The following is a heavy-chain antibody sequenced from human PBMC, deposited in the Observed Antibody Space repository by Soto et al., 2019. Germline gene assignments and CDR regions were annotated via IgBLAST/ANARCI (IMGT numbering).Heavy chain of an antibody. D-gene: IGHD6-19*01. CDR3: ARHVLSSGWYGRLNWFAP. J-gene: IGHJ5*02. CDR1: GGSISSSSYY. V-gene: IGHV4-39*01. Sequence: SETLSLTCTVSGGSISSSSYYWGWIRQPPGKGLEWIGSIYYSGSTYYNPSLKSRVTISVDTSKNQFSLKLSSVTAADTAVYYCARHVLSSGWYGRLNWFAPWGQGTLVTVSS. CDR2: IYYSGST.